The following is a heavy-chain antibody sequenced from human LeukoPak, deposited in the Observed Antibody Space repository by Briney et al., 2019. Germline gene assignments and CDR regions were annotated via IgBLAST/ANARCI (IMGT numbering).Heavy chain of an antibody. D-gene: IGHD5-18*01. CDR3: ASSRGYSYGYNY. CDR2: IIPIFGTA. Sequence: SVKVSCKASGGTFSSYAICWVRQAPGQGLEWMGGIIPIFGTANYAQKFQGRVTITADESTSTAYMELSSLRSEDTAVYYCASSRGYSYGYNYWGQGTLVTVSS. CDR1: GGTFSSYA. V-gene: IGHV1-69*13. J-gene: IGHJ4*02.